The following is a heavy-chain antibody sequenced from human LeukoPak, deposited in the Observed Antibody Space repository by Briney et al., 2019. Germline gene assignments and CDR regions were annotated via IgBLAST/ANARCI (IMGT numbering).Heavy chain of an antibody. J-gene: IGHJ5*02. Sequence: SETLSLTCTVSGGSISSYYWSWIRQPPGKGLEWIGGIYYGGSTNYNPSLKSRVIISVDMSKNQFSLKLSSVTAADMDVYYCARHAIVGATFNWFDPWGQGTLVTVSS. D-gene: IGHD1-26*01. CDR1: GGSISSYY. CDR3: ARHAIVGATFNWFDP. CDR2: IYYGGST. V-gene: IGHV4-59*08.